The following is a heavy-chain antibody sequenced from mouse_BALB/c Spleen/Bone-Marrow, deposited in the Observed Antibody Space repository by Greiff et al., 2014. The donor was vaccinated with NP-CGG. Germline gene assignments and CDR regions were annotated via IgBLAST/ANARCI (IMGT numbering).Heavy chain of an antibody. D-gene: IGHD2-2*01. CDR1: GFTFSSFG. CDR3: ARSPYGYDGRDY. Sequence: EVQRVESGGGLVQPGGSRKLSCAASGFTFSSFGMHWVRQAPEKGLEWVAYIGSGSSTIYYADTVKGRFTISRDNPKNTLFLQMTSLRSEDTAMYYGARSPYGYDGRDYWGQGTSVTASS. J-gene: IGHJ4*01. V-gene: IGHV5-17*02. CDR2: IGSGSSTI.